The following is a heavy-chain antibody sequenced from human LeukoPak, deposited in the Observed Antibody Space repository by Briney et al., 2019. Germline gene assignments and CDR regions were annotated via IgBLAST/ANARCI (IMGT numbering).Heavy chain of an antibody. Sequence: GGSLRLSCAASGFTFDDYAMHWVRQAPGKGLEWISGISWNSGSIGYADSVKGRFTISRDNAKNSLYLQMNSLRAVDTAFYYCAKDIVAAAGIGFDYWGQGTLVTVSS. J-gene: IGHJ4*02. D-gene: IGHD6-13*01. CDR1: GFTFDDYA. V-gene: IGHV3-9*01. CDR3: AKDIVAAAGIGFDY. CDR2: ISWNSGSI.